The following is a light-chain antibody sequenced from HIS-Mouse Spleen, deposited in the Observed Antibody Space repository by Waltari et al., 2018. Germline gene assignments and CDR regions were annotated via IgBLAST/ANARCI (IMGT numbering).Light chain of an antibody. Sequence: QSVLTQPPSASGTPGQRVTISCSGSSSNIGSNYVSWYQQLTGTAPKLLIYRNNQRPSGVPDRFSGSKSGTSASLAISGLRSEDEADYYCAAWDDSLSGPVFGGGTKLTVL. CDR3: AAWDDSLSGPV. V-gene: IGLV1-47*01. CDR2: RNN. CDR1: SSNIGSNY. J-gene: IGLJ3*02.